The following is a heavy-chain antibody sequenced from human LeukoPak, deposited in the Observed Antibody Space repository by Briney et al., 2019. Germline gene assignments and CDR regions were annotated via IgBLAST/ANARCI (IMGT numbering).Heavy chain of an antibody. Sequence: KPSETLSLTCTVSGGSISSSTYYWGWIRRPPGKGLEWIGSIYYSGSTHYNPSLKSRTTVSVDTSKNQFSLKLSSVTAADTAVYYCVRGSTLRHYQYWGQGTLVTVSS. CDR2: IYYSGST. V-gene: IGHV4-39*01. J-gene: IGHJ4*02. D-gene: IGHD3-16*01. CDR1: GGSISSSTYY. CDR3: VRGSTLRHYQY.